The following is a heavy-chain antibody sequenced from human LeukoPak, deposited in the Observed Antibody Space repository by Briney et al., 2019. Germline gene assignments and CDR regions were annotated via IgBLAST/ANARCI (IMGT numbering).Heavy chain of an antibody. CDR3: ARDPTVTNLHDAFDM. V-gene: IGHV3-23*01. CDR2: ITASGDST. CDR1: GFTFSSYA. Sequence: GGSLRLSCAASGFTFSSYAMSWVRQAPGKGLEWVSAITASGDSTYYVDSVKGRFTISRDNAKNSLYLQMNSLRAEDTAVYYCARDPTVTNLHDAFDMWGQGTMVTVSS. D-gene: IGHD4-17*01. J-gene: IGHJ3*02.